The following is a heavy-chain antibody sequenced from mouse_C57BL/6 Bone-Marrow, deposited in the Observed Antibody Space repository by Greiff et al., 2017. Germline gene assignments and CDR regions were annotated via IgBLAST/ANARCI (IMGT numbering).Heavy chain of an antibody. CDR2: IYPRSGNT. Sequence: VKLQESGAELARPGASVKLSCKASGYTFTSYGISWVKQRTGQGLEWIGEIYPRSGNTYYNEKFKGKATLTADKSSSTAYMELRSLTSEDSAVYFCARFYDGYPDYWGQGTTLTVSS. CDR3: ARFYDGYPDY. V-gene: IGHV1-81*01. D-gene: IGHD2-3*01. CDR1: GYTFTSYG. J-gene: IGHJ2*01.